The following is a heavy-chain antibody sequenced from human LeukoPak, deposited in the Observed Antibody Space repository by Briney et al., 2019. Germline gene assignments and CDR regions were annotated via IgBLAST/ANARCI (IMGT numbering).Heavy chain of an antibody. CDR3: ARQVGEVKGLLWFGELVRYYFDY. Sequence: PSETLSLTCAVYGGSFSGYYWSWIRQPPGKGLEWIGEINHSGSTNYNPSLKSRVTISVDTSKNQFSLKLSSVTAADTAVYYCARQVGEVKGLLWFGELVRYYFDYWGQGTLVTVSS. V-gene: IGHV4-34*01. J-gene: IGHJ4*02. CDR1: GGSFSGYY. D-gene: IGHD3-10*01. CDR2: INHSGST.